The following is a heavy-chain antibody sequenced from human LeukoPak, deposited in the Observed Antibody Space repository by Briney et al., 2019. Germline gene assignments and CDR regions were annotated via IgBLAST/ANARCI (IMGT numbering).Heavy chain of an antibody. CDR2: IYSGGST. Sequence: GGSLRLSCAASGFTVSSNYMSWVRQAPGKGLEWVSVIYSGGSTYYADSMKGRFTISRDNSKNTLYLQMNSLRAEDTAVYYCGKNRYSGSLSPFDIWGQGTMVTVSS. J-gene: IGHJ3*02. CDR3: GKNRYSGSLSPFDI. CDR1: GFTVSSNY. D-gene: IGHD1-26*01. V-gene: IGHV3-53*01.